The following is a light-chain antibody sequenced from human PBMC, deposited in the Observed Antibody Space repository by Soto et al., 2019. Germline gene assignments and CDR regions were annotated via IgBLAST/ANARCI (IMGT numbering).Light chain of an antibody. V-gene: IGKV2-28*01. Sequence: DIVMTQSPLSLPVIPVEPASISCWSSQRLLDSNGNNHLNWYLQKPGQSPQVLIYLGSNRASGVPERFSGSGSGKDFTLKISRVEAEDVGVYYCVQALQTPLTFGRGTRLEIK. CDR1: QRLLDSNGNNH. CDR2: LGS. J-gene: IGKJ5*01. CDR3: VQALQTPLT.